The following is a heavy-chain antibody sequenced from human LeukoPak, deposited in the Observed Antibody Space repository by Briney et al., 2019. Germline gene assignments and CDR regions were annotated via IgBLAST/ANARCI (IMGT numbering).Heavy chain of an antibody. V-gene: IGHV5-51*01. CDR2: IYPGDSDT. Sequence: GESLRISCKGSGYSFTSYWIGWVRQMPGKGLEWMGIIYPGDSDTRYSPSFQGQVTISADKSISTAYLQWSSLKASDTAMYYCARNERITIFGVVQGNWFDPWGQGTLVTFSS. CDR1: GYSFTSYW. CDR3: ARNERITIFGVVQGNWFDP. D-gene: IGHD3-3*01. J-gene: IGHJ5*02.